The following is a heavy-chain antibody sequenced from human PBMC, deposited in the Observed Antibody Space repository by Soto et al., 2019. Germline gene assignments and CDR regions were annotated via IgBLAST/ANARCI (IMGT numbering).Heavy chain of an antibody. CDR3: SRGPSIPASGDY. D-gene: IGHD6-6*01. Sequence: QVQLVQSGAEVKKPGASVKVSCKASGYTFTNYGINXXXQAHGQGLEGLGWVSDYNGERRYAQRVQARVIMTTDTSTTTAYMTLRSLRSDDTAVYYCSRGPSIPASGDYWGQGTLVTVSS. J-gene: IGHJ4*01. CDR2: VSDYNGER. CDR1: GYTFTNYG. V-gene: IGHV1-18*01.